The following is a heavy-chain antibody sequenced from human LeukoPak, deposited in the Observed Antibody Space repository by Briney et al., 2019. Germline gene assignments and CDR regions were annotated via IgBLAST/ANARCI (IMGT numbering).Heavy chain of an antibody. CDR1: GGSISNSY. D-gene: IGHD3-10*01. Sequence: SETLSLTCTVSGGSISNSYWSWIRQPPGKGLEWIGYIYTSGSTNYNPSLKSRVTISVDTSKNQFSLKLSSVTAADTAVYYCARQAVRGVRYFDLWGRGTLVTVSS. V-gene: IGHV4-4*09. J-gene: IGHJ2*01. CDR2: IYTSGST. CDR3: ARQAVRGVRYFDL.